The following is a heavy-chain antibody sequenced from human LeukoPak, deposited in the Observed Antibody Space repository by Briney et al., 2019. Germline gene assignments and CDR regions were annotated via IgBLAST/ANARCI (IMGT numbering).Heavy chain of an antibody. J-gene: IGHJ5*02. CDR1: GGTFSSYA. CDR2: IIPIFGTA. V-gene: IGHV1-69*01. D-gene: IGHD4-11*01. CDR3: ARESTVTTHNWFDP. Sequence: ASVKVSRKASGGTFSSYAISWVRQAPGQGLEWMGGIIPIFGTANYAQKFQGRVTITADESTSTAYMELRSLRSEDTAVYYCARESTVTTHNWFDPWGQGTLVTVSS.